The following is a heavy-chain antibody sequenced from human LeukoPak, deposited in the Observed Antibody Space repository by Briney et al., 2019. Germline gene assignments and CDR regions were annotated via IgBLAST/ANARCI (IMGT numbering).Heavy chain of an antibody. CDR1: GFSFTSYW. CDR3: ARSQYSYGPGADS. CDR2: INNDGSST. Sequence: PGGSLRLSCAASGFSFTSYWMHWVRQAPGKGLVWVSRINNDGSSTSYADSVKGRFTISRDNAKNTLYLQMNSLSADDTAVYFCARSQYSYGPGADSWGQGTLVTVSS. V-gene: IGHV3-74*01. J-gene: IGHJ4*02. D-gene: IGHD5-18*01.